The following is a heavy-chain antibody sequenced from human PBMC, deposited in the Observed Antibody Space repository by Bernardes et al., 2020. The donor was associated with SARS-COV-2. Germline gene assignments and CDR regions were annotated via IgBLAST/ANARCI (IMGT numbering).Heavy chain of an antibody. D-gene: IGHD3-10*01. CDR1: RSTFTPYG. Sequence: ASVQVSCKASRSTFTPYGITWVRQAPGQGLEWMGWLSAYNGNTAYARKLQGRVTMTTDTSTSTAYLELRSLRSDDTAVYYCSRGPQLMWFGELLHDDYWGQGTLVTVSS. J-gene: IGHJ4*02. CDR3: SRGPQLMWFGELLHDDY. V-gene: IGHV1-18*01. CDR2: LSAYNGNT.